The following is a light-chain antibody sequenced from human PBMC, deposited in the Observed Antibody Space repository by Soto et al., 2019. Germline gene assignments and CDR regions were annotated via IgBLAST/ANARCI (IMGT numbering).Light chain of an antibody. CDR2: NVN. CDR3: SSLTSSTTYV. V-gene: IGLV2-14*01. J-gene: IGLJ1*01. CDR1: SSDVGNYNY. Sequence: QSVLTQSASVSGSPGQSITLSCTGTSSDVGNYNYVSWYQQHPGEVPKLIIFNVNNRPSGVSNRFSGSKSGNTASLTISGLQAEDEADYYCSSLTSSTTYVFGTGTKVTVL.